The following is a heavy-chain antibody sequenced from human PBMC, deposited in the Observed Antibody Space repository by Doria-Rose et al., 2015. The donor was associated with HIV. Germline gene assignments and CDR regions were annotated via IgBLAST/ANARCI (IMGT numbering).Heavy chain of an antibody. Sequence: SGPVLVKPTETLTLTCTVSGVSLSSPGMGMSWIRQPPGKALEWLANTFSDDERSYKTSLKSRLTISRGTSKSQVVLTMTDVDPVDTATYYCARIKSSRWYHKYYFDFWGQGTLVIVSA. J-gene: IGHJ4*02. CDR1: GVSLSSPGMG. CDR3: ARIKSSRWYHKYYFDF. D-gene: IGHD6-13*01. V-gene: IGHV2-26*01. CDR2: TFSDDER.